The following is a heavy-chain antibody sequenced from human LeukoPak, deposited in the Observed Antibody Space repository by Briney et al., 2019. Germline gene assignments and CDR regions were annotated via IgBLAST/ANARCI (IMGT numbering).Heavy chain of an antibody. CDR2: IYYSGST. D-gene: IGHD3-10*01. J-gene: IGHJ5*02. CDR1: GFTFSSCA. Sequence: GSLRLSCAASGFTFSSCAMSWIRQPPGKGLEWIGYIYYSGSTNYNPSLKSRVTISVDTSKNQFSLKLSSVTAADTAVYYCARVGGSGSYLHWFDPWGQGTLVTVSS. V-gene: IGHV4-59*01. CDR3: ARVGGSGSYLHWFDP.